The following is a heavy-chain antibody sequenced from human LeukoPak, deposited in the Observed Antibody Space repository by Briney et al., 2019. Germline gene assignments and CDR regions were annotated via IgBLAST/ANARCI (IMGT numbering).Heavy chain of an antibody. CDR2: ISGSGGST. Sequence: ETLSLTCAVYGGSFSGYYWSWIRQPPGKGLEWVSAISGSGGSTYYADSVKGRFTISRDNSKNTLYLQMNSLRAEDTAVYYCAKGGMTTVYFDYWGQGTLVTVSS. V-gene: IGHV3-23*01. CDR1: GGSFSGYY. D-gene: IGHD4-17*01. J-gene: IGHJ4*02. CDR3: AKGGMTTVYFDY.